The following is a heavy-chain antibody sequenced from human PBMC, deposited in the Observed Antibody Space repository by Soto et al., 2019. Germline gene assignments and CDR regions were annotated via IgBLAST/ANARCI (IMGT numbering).Heavy chain of an antibody. CDR1: GGSFSGYY. V-gene: IGHV4-34*01. J-gene: IGHJ6*02. D-gene: IGHD2-21*02. CDR3: ARGRGTHIVVVTARTPYYYGMDV. CDR2: INHSGST. Sequence: SSETLSLTCAVYGGSFSGYYWSWIRQPPGKGLEWIGEINHSGSTNYNPSLKSRVTISVDTSKNQFSLKLSSVTAADTAVYYCARGRGTHIVVVTARTPYYYGMDVWGQGTAVTVSS.